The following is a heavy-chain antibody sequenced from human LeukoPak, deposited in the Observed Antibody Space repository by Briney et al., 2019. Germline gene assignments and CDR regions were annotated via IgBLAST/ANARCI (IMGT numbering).Heavy chain of an antibody. Sequence: PGGSLRLSCTASGFSINSYDMNWVRQAPGQGLEWVSSISPKSDFIYYSDSVRGRFTISRDDADNSLYLQMNSLRAEDTAVYYCARADCSASTCYLRRSWFDPWGQGTLVTVSS. V-gene: IGHV3-21*01. J-gene: IGHJ5*02. CDR3: ARADCSASTCYLRRSWFDP. D-gene: IGHD3-9*01. CDR1: GFSINSYD. CDR2: ISPKSDFI.